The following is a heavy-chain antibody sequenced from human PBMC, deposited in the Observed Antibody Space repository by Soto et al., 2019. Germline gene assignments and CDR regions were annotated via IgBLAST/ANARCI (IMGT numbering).Heavy chain of an antibody. CDR2: IWYDGVNR. CDR3: VREDCSSHLCQSSEDFYYGMDV. D-gene: IGHD2-2*01. J-gene: IGHJ6*02. CDR1: GFTFSNFG. V-gene: IGHV3-33*01. Sequence: QVQLVESGGGVVQPGRSLRLSCEASGFTFSNFGMHWVRQAPGRGLEWVANIWYDGVNRYYADSVRGRFTVSRDNSKNTPYLEMNSLRAEDTAVYFCVREDCSSHLCQSSEDFYYGMDVWGQGTTVTVSS.